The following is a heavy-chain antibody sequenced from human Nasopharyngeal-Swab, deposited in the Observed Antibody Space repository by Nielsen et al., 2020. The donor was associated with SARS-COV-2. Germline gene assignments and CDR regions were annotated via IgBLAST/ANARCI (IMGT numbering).Heavy chain of an antibody. D-gene: IGHD4-17*01. CDR1: GYTFTSYG. CDR2: IGAYNGNT. V-gene: IGHV1-18*01. J-gene: IGHJ2*01. CDR3: ARVVPTHQPGYGDYVRGPYWYFDL. Sequence: ASVKVSCKASGYTFTSYGISWVRQAPGQGLEWMGWIGAYNGNTNYAQKLQGRVTMTTDTSTSTAYMELRSLRSDDTAVYYCARVVPTHQPGYGDYVRGPYWYFDLWGRGTLVTVSS.